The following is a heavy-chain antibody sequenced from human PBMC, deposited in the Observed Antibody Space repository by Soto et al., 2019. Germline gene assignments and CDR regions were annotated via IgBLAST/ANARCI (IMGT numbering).Heavy chain of an antibody. D-gene: IGHD6-19*01. CDR3: AKDALAGSGLNWFDP. CDR1: GYTFTGYY. CDR2: INPNSGGT. J-gene: IGHJ5*02. V-gene: IGHV1-2*04. Sequence: ASVKVSCKASGYTFTGYYMHWVRQAPGQGLEWMGWINPNSGGTNYAQKFQGWVTMTRDTSISTAYMELSRLRSDDTAVYYCAKDALAGSGLNWFDPWGQGTLVTVSS.